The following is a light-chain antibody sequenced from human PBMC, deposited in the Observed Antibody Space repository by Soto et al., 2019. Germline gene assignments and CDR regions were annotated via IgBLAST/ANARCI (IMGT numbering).Light chain of an antibody. CDR1: QSISSS. CDR2: DAS. J-gene: IGKJ5*01. Sequence: EIVLTQSPATLSLSPGERATLSCRASQSISSSLAWYQQKPGQAPRLLIYDASNRATGIPGRFIGGGSGTAFTLTISSLEPEDFAVYYCQQRTNWPPITFGQGTRLEIK. CDR3: QQRTNWPPIT. V-gene: IGKV3-11*01.